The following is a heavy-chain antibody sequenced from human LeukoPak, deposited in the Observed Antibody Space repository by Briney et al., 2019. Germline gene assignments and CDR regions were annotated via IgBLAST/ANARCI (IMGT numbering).Heavy chain of an antibody. CDR2: ISAYNGNT. CDR1: GYTFTSYG. V-gene: IGHV1-18*01. Sequence: GASVKVSCKASGYTFTSYGISWVRQAPGQGLEWMGWISAYNGNTNYAQELQGRVTMTTDTSTSTAYMELRSLRSDDTAVYYCARESSSWYWAWFDPWGQGTLVTVSS. D-gene: IGHD6-13*01. CDR3: ARESSSWYWAWFDP. J-gene: IGHJ5*02.